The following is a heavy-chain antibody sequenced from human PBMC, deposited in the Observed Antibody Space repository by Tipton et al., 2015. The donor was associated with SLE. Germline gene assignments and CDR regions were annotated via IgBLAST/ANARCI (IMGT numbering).Heavy chain of an antibody. CDR1: GGSFSGYY. D-gene: IGHD6-13*01. V-gene: IGHV4-34*01. J-gene: IGHJ4*02. CDR3: ARGRSSSWTDFDY. Sequence: TLSLTCAVYGGSFSGYYWSWIRQPPGKGLQWIGEINHTGDTNYNPSLKSRVTISVDTSKNQFSLKVSSVTAADTAVYYCARGRSSSWTDFDYWGQGTLVTVSS. CDR2: INHTGDT.